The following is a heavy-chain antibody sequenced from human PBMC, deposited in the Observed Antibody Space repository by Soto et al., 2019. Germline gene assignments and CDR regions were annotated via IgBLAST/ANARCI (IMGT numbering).Heavy chain of an antibody. Sequence: EVQLVESGGGLVQPGGSLRLSCAASGFSVSSNYMSWVRQAPGKGLEWVSVIYSGGSTYYSDSVKGRFSISRDNSKNTLYLQMNSLRAEDTAVYYCARSITFGGVPLWGQGTLVTVSS. CDR2: IYSGGST. J-gene: IGHJ4*02. CDR1: GFSVSSNY. V-gene: IGHV3-66*01. D-gene: IGHD3-16*01. CDR3: ARSITFGGVPL.